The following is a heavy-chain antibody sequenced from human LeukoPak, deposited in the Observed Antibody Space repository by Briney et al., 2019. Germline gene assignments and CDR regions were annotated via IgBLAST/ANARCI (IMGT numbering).Heavy chain of an antibody. J-gene: IGHJ4*02. Sequence: ASVKVXXXVSGYTLTELSMHWVRQAPGKGLEWMGGFDPEDGETIYAQKFQGRVTMTKDTSTNTAYMELSSLRSEDTPVYYCATGGYYDSSGYAYWGQGTLVTVSS. CDR1: GYTLTELS. CDR2: FDPEDGET. D-gene: IGHD3-22*01. CDR3: ATGGYYDSSGYAY. V-gene: IGHV1-24*01.